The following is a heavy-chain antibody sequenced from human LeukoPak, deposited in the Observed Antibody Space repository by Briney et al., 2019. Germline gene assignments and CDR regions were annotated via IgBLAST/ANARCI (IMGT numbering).Heavy chain of an antibody. D-gene: IGHD4-17*01. CDR1: GYTFTSNY. Sequence: ASVKVSCKAFGYTFTSNYMHWVRQAPGQGPEWMGVISPSGGSTTYAQKFQGRVTLTRDMSTSTDYLELRSLRSDDTAVYYCARDGGDYPYYFDYWGQGTLVTVSS. CDR3: ARDGGDYPYYFDY. J-gene: IGHJ4*02. V-gene: IGHV1-46*01. CDR2: ISPSGGST.